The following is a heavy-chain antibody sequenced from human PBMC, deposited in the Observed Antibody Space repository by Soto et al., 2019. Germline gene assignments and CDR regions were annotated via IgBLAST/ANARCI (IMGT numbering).Heavy chain of an antibody. V-gene: IGHV3-15*05. D-gene: IGHD2-21*01. Sequence: PGWSLRLSCAAAGFIFRDAWISWVRQAPGKGLEWIGRVKSKSEVGTTDYAALVKGRFTVSRDDSINTVSLQMDSLKMEDTAVYLCVAGSPFEYWGQGTLVTGSS. CDR2: VKSKSEVGTT. J-gene: IGHJ4*02. CDR1: GFIFRDAW. CDR3: VAGSPFEY.